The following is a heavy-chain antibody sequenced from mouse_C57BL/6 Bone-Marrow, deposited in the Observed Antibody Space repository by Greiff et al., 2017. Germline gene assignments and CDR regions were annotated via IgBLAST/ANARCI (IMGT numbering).Heavy chain of an antibody. CDR3: ARRAIVTTWYFDV. CDR1: GYSFTGYY. Sequence: VQLQQSGPELVKPGASVEISCKASGYSFTGYYMNWVKQSPEKSLEWIGEINPSTGGTTYNQKFKAKATLTVDKSSSTAYMQRKSLTSEDSAVYYCARRAIVTTWYFDVWGTGTTVTVSS. V-gene: IGHV1-42*01. D-gene: IGHD2-5*01. CDR2: INPSTGGT. J-gene: IGHJ1*03.